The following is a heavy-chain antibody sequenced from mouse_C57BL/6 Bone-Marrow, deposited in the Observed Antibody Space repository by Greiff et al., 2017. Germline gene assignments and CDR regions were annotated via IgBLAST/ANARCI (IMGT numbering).Heavy chain of an antibody. J-gene: IGHJ3*01. Sequence: VQLQQSGPGLVQPSQSLSITCTVSGFSLTSYGVHWVRQSPGKGLEWLGVIWSGGSTDYNAAFISRPSISKDNSKSQVFFKMNSLQADDTPIYYCATPLYDYAAWFAYWGQGTLVTVSA. CDR1: GFSLTSYG. V-gene: IGHV2-2*01. CDR3: ATPLYDYAAWFAY. CDR2: IWSGGST. D-gene: IGHD2-4*01.